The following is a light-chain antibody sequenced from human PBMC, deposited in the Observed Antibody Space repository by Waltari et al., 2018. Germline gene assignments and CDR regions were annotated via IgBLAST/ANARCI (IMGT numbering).Light chain of an antibody. CDR1: SSDVGGYDY. CDR3: GSYTSSITLV. Sequence: QSALTQPASVSGSPGQSITISCTGTSSDVGGYDYVSWYQQHPGKAPKRIIYDVSNRTSVVSNRFSGSKSGNTASLTISGLQADDEADYYCGSYTSSITLVFGGGTKLTVL. J-gene: IGLJ2*01. CDR2: DVS. V-gene: IGLV2-14*03.